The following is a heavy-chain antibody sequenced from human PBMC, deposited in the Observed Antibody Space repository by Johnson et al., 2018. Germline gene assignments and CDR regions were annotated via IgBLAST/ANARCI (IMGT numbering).Heavy chain of an antibody. V-gene: IGHV3-33*08. D-gene: IGHD3-22*01. CDR2: IWYDGSNK. Sequence: QVQLVESGGGLVQPGGSLRLSCAASGFTFSSYAMSWVRQAPGKGLEWVAVIWYDGSNKYYADSVKGRFTIARDNSKNTLYRQMNSLRAEDPAVYYCANLISGYYPVNACDIWGQGTMVTVS. CDR3: ANLISGYYPVNACDI. J-gene: IGHJ3*02. CDR1: GFTFSSYA.